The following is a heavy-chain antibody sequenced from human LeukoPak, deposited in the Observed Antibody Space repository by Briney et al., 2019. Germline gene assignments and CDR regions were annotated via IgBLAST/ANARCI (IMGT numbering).Heavy chain of an antibody. CDR1: GFTFSIYA. V-gene: IGHV3-23*01. D-gene: IGHD5-18*01. CDR2: ITSRGEST. Sequence: GSLRLSCAASGFTFSIYAMSWVRQAPGKGLQWVSSITSRGESTWYVDSVKGRFTISRDNSKNTLYLQMNSLRAEDTAVYYCAKDRDSYGYVTSFDYWGQGTLVTVSS. J-gene: IGHJ4*02. CDR3: AKDRDSYGYVTSFDY.